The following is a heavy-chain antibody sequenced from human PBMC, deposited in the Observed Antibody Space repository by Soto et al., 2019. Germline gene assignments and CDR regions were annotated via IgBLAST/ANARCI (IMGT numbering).Heavy chain of an antibody. CDR3: ARIDFWNGNLLRGMDV. D-gene: IGHD3-3*01. J-gene: IGHJ6*02. Sequence: DSPATSLKGVWSRLQRCWLSLVPPVPGKGVVWMGIIYSGDCDTRYSPSFQGHVTFSAEKPIRTAYLQWHSLKASDTGMYLCARIDFWNGNLLRGMDVWGQGTTVTVSS. CDR1: WSRLQRCW. V-gene: IGHV5-51*04. CDR2: IYSGDCDT.